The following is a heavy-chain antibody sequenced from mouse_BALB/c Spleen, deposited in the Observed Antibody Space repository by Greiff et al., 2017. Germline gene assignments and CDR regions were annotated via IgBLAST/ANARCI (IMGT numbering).Heavy chain of an antibody. J-gene: IGHJ4*01. V-gene: IGHV1S29*02. CDR2: IYPYNGGT. CDR1: GYTFTDYN. Sequence: EVQLQQSGPELVKPGASVKISCKASGYTFTDYNMHWVKQSHGKSLEWIGYIYPYNGGTGYNQKFKSKATLTVDNSSSTAYMELRSLTSEDSAVYYCARWYSYAMDYWGQGTSVTVSS. D-gene: IGHD1-1*02. CDR3: ARWYSYAMDY.